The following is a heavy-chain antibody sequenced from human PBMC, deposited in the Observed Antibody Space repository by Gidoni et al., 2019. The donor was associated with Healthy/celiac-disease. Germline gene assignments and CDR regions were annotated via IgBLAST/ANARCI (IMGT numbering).Heavy chain of an antibody. Sequence: EVQLVESGGGLVQPGGSLRLSCAASGFTFSSYDMHWVRQATGKGLEWVSAIGTAGDTYYPGSVKGRFTISRENAKNSLYLQMNSLRAEDTAVYYCARGGRIQLKNRYYYYYGMDVWGQGTTVTVSS. CDR1: GFTFSSYD. J-gene: IGHJ6*02. V-gene: IGHV3-13*01. CDR3: ARGGRIQLKNRYYYYYGMDV. D-gene: IGHD5-18*01. CDR2: IGTAGDT.